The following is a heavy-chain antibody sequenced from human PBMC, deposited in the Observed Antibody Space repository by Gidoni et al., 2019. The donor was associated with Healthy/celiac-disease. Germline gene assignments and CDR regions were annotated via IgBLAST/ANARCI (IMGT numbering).Heavy chain of an antibody. V-gene: IGHV3-48*02. CDR2: ISSSSSTI. D-gene: IGHD1-26*01. Sequence: AASGFPFSSYRMNWVRQAPGKGLEWVSYISSSSSTIDYADSVKGRFTIARDNAKNSLYLQMNSLRDEDTAVYYCARDMGYTSATFDYWGQGTLVTVSS. CDR1: GFPFSSYR. CDR3: ARDMGYTSATFDY. J-gene: IGHJ4*02.